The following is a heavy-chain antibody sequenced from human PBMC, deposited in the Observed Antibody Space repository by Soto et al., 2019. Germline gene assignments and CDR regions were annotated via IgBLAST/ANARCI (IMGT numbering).Heavy chain of an antibody. V-gene: IGHV3-33*01. CDR1: GFTFSSYG. CDR3: ASSLGEGDIYYYYGMDV. J-gene: IGHJ6*02. D-gene: IGHD2-21*02. Sequence: PGGSLRLSCAASGFTFSSYGMHWVRQAPGKGLEWVAVIWYDGSNKYYADSVKGRFTISRDNSKNTLYLQMNSLRAEDTAVYYCASSLGEGDIYYYYGMDVWGQGTTVTVSS. CDR2: IWYDGSNK.